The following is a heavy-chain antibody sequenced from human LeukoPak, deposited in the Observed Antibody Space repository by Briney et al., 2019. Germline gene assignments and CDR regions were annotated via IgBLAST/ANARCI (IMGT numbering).Heavy chain of an antibody. J-gene: IGHJ6*02. CDR2: ISYDGSNK. CDR1: GFTFSSYA. D-gene: IGHD2-2*01. Sequence: GGSLRLSCAASGFTFSSYAMHWVRQAPGKGLEWVAVISYDGSNKYYADSVKGRFTISRDNAKNSLYLQMNSLRAEDTAVYYCARDCSSTSCYWYYYYYYGMDVWGQGTTVTVSS. CDR3: ARDCSSTSCYWYYYYYYGMDV. V-gene: IGHV3-30-3*01.